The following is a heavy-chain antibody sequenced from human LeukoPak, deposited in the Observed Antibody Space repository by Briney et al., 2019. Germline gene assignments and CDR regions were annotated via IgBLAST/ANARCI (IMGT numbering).Heavy chain of an antibody. CDR3: ARDHDWAFDL. J-gene: IGHJ4*02. V-gene: IGHV3-48*02. Sequence: GESLRLSCTASGFTFSSYAMSWVRQAPGKGLEWIAYINHNAEMIFYPDFVKGRFTISRDNAKNSLYLQMNALRDEDTAIYYCARDHDWAFDLWGQGTLVTVSS. CDR2: INHNAEMI. CDR1: GFTFSSYA. D-gene: IGHD3-9*01.